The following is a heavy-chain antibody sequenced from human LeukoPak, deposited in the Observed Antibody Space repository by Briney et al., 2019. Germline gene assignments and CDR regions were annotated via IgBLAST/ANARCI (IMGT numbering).Heavy chain of an antibody. J-gene: IGHJ6*02. Sequence: SVKVSCKASGGTFISYAISWVRQAPGQGLEWMGRIIPILGIANYAQKFQGRVTITADKSTSTAYMELSSLRSEDTAVYYCARDGGSTSHYYYGMDVWGQGTTVTVSS. V-gene: IGHV1-69*04. D-gene: IGHD2-2*01. CDR1: GGTFISYA. CDR2: IIPILGIA. CDR3: ARDGGSTSHYYYGMDV.